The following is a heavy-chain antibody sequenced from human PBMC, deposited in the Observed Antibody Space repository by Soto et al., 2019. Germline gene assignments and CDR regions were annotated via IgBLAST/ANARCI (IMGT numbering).Heavy chain of an antibody. Sequence: GGSLRLSCAASGFTFSSYGMHWVRQAPGKGLEWVAVIWYDGGNKYYADSVKGRFTISRDNSKNTLYLQMNSLRAEDTAVYYCARDMITAARREYYFDYWGQGTLVTVSS. D-gene: IGHD6-13*01. V-gene: IGHV3-33*01. CDR1: GFTFSSYG. CDR3: ARDMITAARREYYFDY. CDR2: IWYDGGNK. J-gene: IGHJ4*02.